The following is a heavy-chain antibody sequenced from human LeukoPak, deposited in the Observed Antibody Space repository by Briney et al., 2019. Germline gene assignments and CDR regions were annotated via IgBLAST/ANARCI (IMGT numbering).Heavy chain of an antibody. Sequence: AGSLRLSCAASGFTFTGYAMSWVRQAPGKGLEWVSGISGNGGGTYYAHSLEGRFTISKDNSKNTLYLQMNSLRAEDTAVYYCAKDADTAMVYYYYGMDVWGQGPTVTLSS. D-gene: IGHD5-18*01. V-gene: IGHV3-23*01. CDR2: ISGNGGGT. CDR1: GFTFTGYA. J-gene: IGHJ6*01. CDR3: AKDADTAMVYYYYGMDV.